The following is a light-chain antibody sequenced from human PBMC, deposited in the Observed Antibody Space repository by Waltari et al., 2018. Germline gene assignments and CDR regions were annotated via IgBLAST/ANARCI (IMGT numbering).Light chain of an antibody. CDR1: QSISSY. CDR2: AAS. J-gene: IGKJ2*01. V-gene: IGKV1-39*01. CDR3: QQSYSTPQT. Sequence: DIPMTQSQSSLSASAGDRVTITCRASQSISSYLNLYQQKPGKAPKLLIYAASSLQSGVPSRFSGSGSGTDFTLTISSLQPEDFATYYCQQSYSTPQTFGQGTKLEIK.